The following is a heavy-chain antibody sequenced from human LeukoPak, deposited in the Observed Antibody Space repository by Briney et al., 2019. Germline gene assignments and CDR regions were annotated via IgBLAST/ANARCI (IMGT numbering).Heavy chain of an antibody. CDR2: LYSNSIT. CDR1: GFTVNNNY. V-gene: IGHV3-53*01. Sequence: GGSLRLSRAASGFTVNNNYMTWVRQAPGKGLEWVSVLYSNSITYYADSVKGRFTISRDSSKNTLYLQMNSLRAEDTAVYYCARGITMMIVAPGYWGQGTLVTVSS. D-gene: IGHD3-22*01. J-gene: IGHJ4*02. CDR3: ARGITMMIVAPGY.